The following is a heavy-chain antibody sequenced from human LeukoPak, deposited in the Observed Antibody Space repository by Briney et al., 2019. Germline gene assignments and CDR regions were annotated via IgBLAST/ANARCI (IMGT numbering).Heavy chain of an antibody. CDR2: IYYSGST. V-gene: IGHV4-30-4*08. Sequence: PSETLSLTCTVSGGSISSGDYYWRWIRQPPGKGLEWIAYIYYSGSTYYNPSLKTRVTISVDTSKNQFSLKLSSETAADTAVYYCGRYSTILPAFDIWGQGTMVTVSS. CDR1: GGSISSGDYY. CDR3: GRYSTILPAFDI. D-gene: IGHD3-3*01. J-gene: IGHJ3*02.